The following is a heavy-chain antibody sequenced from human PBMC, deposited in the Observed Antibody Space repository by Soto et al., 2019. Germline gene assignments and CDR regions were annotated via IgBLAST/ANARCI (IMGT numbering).Heavy chain of an antibody. J-gene: IGHJ5*02. CDR2: ISYDGNRI. V-gene: IGHV3-30-3*02. D-gene: IGHD2-21*02. CDR3: ARGLVVTAKGWFDL. CDR1: DFPFSSYS. Sequence: QVQLVQSGGGVIQPGGSLRLTCAASDFPFSSYSMNWVRQAPGKGLEWVAVISYDGNRIYYADSVKGRFTISRDNAKNAMFLRMSGMRPEVTAVYYCARGLVVTAKGWFDLWGQGTQVTVS.